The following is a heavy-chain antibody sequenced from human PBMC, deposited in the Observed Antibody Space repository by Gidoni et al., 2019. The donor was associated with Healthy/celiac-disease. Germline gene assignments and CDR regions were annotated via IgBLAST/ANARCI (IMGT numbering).Heavy chain of an antibody. J-gene: IGHJ3*02. Sequence: EVQLVESGGGLVQPGGSLRLSCAASGFTFSSYWMGWVRQAPGKGLEWVANIKQDGSEKYYVDSVKGRFTISRDNAKNSLYLQMNSLRAEDTAVYYCARMTTVTLDAFDIWGQGTMVTVSS. CDR3: ARMTTVTLDAFDI. CDR1: GFTFSSYW. V-gene: IGHV3-7*01. CDR2: IKQDGSEK. D-gene: IGHD4-17*01.